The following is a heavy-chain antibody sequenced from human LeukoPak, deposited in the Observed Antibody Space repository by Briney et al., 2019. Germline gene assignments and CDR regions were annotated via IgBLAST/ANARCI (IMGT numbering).Heavy chain of an antibody. Sequence: GGSLRLSCAASGFTFSRNGMHWVRQAPGKGLEWVALIYYDGSNKYYVDSVKGRFTISRDISKSTLYLQMNSLRDEDTALYYCAKYGSGTYYNGLHWGQGTLVTVSS. V-gene: IGHV3-33*06. CDR2: IYYDGSNK. D-gene: IGHD3-10*01. J-gene: IGHJ4*02. CDR3: AKYGSGTYYNGLH. CDR1: GFTFSRNG.